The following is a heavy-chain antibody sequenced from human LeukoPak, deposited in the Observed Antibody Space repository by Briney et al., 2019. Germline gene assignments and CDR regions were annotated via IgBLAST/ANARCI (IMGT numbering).Heavy chain of an antibody. CDR3: ARLLDYDSTYYYMDV. D-gene: IGHD4-17*01. CDR2: IYPGDSDT. CDR1: EYSFTNYW. J-gene: IGHJ6*03. V-gene: IGHV5-51*01. Sequence: GESLKISCKGSEYSFTNYWIGWVRQMPGKGLEWMGVIYPGDSDTRYSPSFQGQVSISVDMSLNTAYLQWRSLRASDTAMYYCARLLDYDSTYYYMDVWGIGTSVIVS.